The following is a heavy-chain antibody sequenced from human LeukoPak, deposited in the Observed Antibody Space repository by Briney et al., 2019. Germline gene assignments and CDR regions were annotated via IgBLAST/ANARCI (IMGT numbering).Heavy chain of an antibody. CDR1: GGSISSYY. J-gene: IGHJ5*02. CDR2: IYTSGST. CDR3: AGYCSSTSCSGGANWFDP. V-gene: IGHV4-4*07. Sequence: SETLSLTCTVSGGSISSYYWSWLRQPAGKGLEWIGRIYTSGSTNYNPSLKSRVTMSVDTSKNQFSLKLSSVTAADTAVYYCAGYCSSTSCSGGANWFDPWGQGTLVTVSS. D-gene: IGHD2-2*01.